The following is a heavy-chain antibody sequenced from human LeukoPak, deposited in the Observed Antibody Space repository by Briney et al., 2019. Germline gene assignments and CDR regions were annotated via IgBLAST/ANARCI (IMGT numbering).Heavy chain of an antibody. CDR3: ARVDDIVVVPAAKSFDY. Sequence: ASVKVSCKASGYTFTSYGISWVRQAPGQGPEWMGWISAYNGNTNYAQKLQGRVTMTTDTSTSTAYMELRSLRSDDTAVYYCARVDDIVVVPAAKSFDYWGQGTLVTVSS. CDR1: GYTFTSYG. J-gene: IGHJ4*02. D-gene: IGHD2-2*01. V-gene: IGHV1-18*01. CDR2: ISAYNGNT.